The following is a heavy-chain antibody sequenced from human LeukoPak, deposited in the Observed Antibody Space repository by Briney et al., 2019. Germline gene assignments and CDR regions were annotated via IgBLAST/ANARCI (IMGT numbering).Heavy chain of an antibody. CDR1: GGSISSNSYY. Sequence: IPSETLSLTCTVSGGSISSNSYYWGWIRQPPGKGLEWIGSIYYSGITYYNPSLKSRVTISVDTSKNQFSLKLSSVTAADTAVYYCASWGATHHYFDSWGRGTLVTVSS. J-gene: IGHJ4*02. D-gene: IGHD1-26*01. V-gene: IGHV4-39*01. CDR2: IYYSGIT. CDR3: ASWGATHHYFDS.